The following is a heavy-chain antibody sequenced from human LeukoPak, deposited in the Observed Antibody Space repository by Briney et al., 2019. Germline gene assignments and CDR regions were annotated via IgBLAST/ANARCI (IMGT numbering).Heavy chain of an antibody. CDR1: GFIFSFYG. CDR2: ISYDGSNK. CDR3: AKSEPGYSSGCPDY. J-gene: IGHJ4*02. Sequence: PGGSLRLSCAASGFIFSFYGMHWVRPAPGKGLEWVAFISYDGSNKYYADSVKGRFTISRDTSKNALYLQMNSLRAEDTAVYYCAKSEPGYSSGCPDYWGQGTLVTVSS. V-gene: IGHV3-30*18. D-gene: IGHD6-19*01.